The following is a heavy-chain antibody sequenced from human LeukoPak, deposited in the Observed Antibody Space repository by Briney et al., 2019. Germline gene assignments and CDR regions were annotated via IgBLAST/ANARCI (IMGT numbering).Heavy chain of an antibody. D-gene: IGHD3-16*01. J-gene: IGHJ4*02. CDR1: GFTFSSYA. V-gene: IGHV3-21*01. Sequence: PGGSLRLSCAASGFTFSSYAMNWVRQAPGKGLEWVSSISSSGTYIYYADSVKGRFTVSRDNAQNSLYLQMNSLRAEDTAVYFCARVTFGGITYDYWGQGILVTVSS. CDR3: ARVTFGGITYDY. CDR2: ISSSGTYI.